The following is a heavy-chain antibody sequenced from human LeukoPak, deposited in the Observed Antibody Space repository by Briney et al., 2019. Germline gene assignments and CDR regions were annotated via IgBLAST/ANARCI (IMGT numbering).Heavy chain of an antibody. CDR1: GGSISYFF. J-gene: IGHJ5*01. V-gene: IGHV4-59*01. Sequence: SETLSLTCNVSGGSISYFFWSWIRQPPGKGLEWIAYIHYSGTTNHNPSLKSRVTISLDTSKNQLSLNLTSVTAADTAVYYCARGGVLPRGFDSWGQGTLVTVSS. D-gene: IGHD3-16*01. CDR2: IHYSGTT. CDR3: ARGGVLPRGFDS.